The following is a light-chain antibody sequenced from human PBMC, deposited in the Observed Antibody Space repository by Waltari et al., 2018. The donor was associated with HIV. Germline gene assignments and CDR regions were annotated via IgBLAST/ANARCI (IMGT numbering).Light chain of an antibody. V-gene: IGLV2-8*01. CDR2: EVT. CDR1: SSDVGGYNY. J-gene: IGLJ3*02. Sequence: QSALTQPPSASGSPGQSVTISCTGSSSDVGGYNYVSWYQQHPGKAPKLIIYEVTKRPSGVPDRLSGSKSVNTASLTVSGLQAEDEADYYCSSSPGSFPWVFGGGTKLTVL. CDR3: SSSPGSFPWV.